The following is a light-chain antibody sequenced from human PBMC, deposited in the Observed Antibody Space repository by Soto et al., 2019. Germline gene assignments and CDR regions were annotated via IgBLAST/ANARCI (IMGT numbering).Light chain of an antibody. CDR3: QQRSNWPYT. Sequence: EIVLTQSPATLSLSPGERATLSCRASQSVSSYLAWYQQKPGQAPRLLIYDASNRATGIPARFSGSGSGTDFTLTISSREPEDCAVYYCQQRSNWPYTCGQGTKLEIK. CDR1: QSVSSY. CDR2: DAS. J-gene: IGKJ2*01. V-gene: IGKV3-11*01.